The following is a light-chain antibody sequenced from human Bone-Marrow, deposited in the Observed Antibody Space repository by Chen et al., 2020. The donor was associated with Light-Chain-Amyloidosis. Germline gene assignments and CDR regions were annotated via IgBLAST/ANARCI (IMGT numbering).Light chain of an antibody. J-gene: IGLJ2*01. CDR1: KLGEKY. V-gene: IGLV3-1*01. Sequence: SYELTQAPSVSGSPGQTAIITCSGDKLGEKYTSWHQQRPGQSPVLVIYHDSERPSGIPERFSGSNSGDTATLTISLTQALDEADYYCQAWDGNTVVFGGGTKLTVL. CDR2: HDS. CDR3: QAWDGNTVV.